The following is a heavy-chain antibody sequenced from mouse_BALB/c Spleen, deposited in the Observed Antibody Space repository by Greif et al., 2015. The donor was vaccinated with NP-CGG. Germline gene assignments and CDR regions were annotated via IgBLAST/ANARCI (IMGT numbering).Heavy chain of an antibody. D-gene: IGHD2-2*01. Sequence: VQLQQSGAELAKPGASVKMSCKASGYTFTSYWMHWVKQRPGQGLEWIGYINPSTGYTEYNQKFKDKATLTADKSSSTAYMQLSSLTSEDSAVYYCARSSGYDVDYYAMDYWCQGTSVTVSS. V-gene: IGHV1-7*01. CDR2: INPSTGYT. CDR1: GYTFTSYW. CDR3: ARSSGYDVDYYAMDY. J-gene: IGHJ4*01.